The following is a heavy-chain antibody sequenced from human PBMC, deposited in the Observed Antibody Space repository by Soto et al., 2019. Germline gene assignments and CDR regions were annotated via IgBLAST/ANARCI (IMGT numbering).Heavy chain of an antibody. CDR3: ATSSRPSEY. CDR2: ISSSGGAT. D-gene: IGHD6-19*01. V-gene: IGHV3-23*01. Sequence: EVQLLESGGGLVQPGESLRLSCAVSGFTFSNYAMGWVRQAPGKGLQWVSGISSSGGATFYADSVKGRFTISRDNYKNMVYLQMNSLRAEDTALYYCATSSRPSEYWGQGTLVTVSS. J-gene: IGHJ4*02. CDR1: GFTFSNYA.